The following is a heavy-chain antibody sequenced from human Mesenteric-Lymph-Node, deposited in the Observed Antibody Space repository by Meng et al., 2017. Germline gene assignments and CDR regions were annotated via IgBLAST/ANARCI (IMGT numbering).Heavy chain of an antibody. D-gene: IGHD1-7*01. V-gene: IGHV3-48*03. CDR1: GFSFSNYE. Sequence: GESLKISCAASGFSFSNYEMNWVRQAPGKGLEWISYISSGASATYYADSVKGRFTISRDNAKSSLYLQMNSLRGEDTGVYYCAGDFRGTGRTTHDYWGQGTLVTVSS. J-gene: IGHJ4*02. CDR2: ISSGASAT. CDR3: AGDFRGTGRTTHDY.